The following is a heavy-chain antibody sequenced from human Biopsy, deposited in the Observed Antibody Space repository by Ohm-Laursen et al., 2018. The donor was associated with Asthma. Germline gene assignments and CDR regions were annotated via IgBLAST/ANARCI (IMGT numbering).Heavy chain of an antibody. Sequence: SLRLSCEASGFNFDDYGMNWVRQGPGKGLEWVAGISWNSVSIAYADSVRGRFTISRGNAKTSLYLQMNSLRDGDTAVYFCAKNSRRGSHDPFDIWGQGTMVTVSS. CDR3: AKNSRRGSHDPFDI. D-gene: IGHD1-26*01. V-gene: IGHV3-9*01. CDR2: ISWNSVSI. J-gene: IGHJ3*02. CDR1: GFNFDDYG.